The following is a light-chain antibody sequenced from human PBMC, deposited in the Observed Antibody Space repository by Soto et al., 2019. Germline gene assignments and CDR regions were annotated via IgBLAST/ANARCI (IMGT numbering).Light chain of an antibody. CDR2: NAS. CDR3: QQYHGYSLT. J-gene: IGKJ1*01. Sequence: DIQMTQSPSTLSASVGDRVTITCRASQTISFSLAWYQQKPGKAPKLLIYNASTVQSGGPSRFSGSESGTEFILTISGLQPDDFATYYCQQYHGYSLTFGQGTKVEI. CDR1: QTISFS. V-gene: IGKV1-5*01.